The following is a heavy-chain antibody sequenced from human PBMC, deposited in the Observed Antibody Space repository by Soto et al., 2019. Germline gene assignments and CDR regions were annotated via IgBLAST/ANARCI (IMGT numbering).Heavy chain of an antibody. V-gene: IGHV3-21*01. J-gene: IGHJ4*02. CDR2: ISSSSSYI. Sequence: GGSLRLSCAASGFTFSSYSMNWVRQAPGKGLEWVSSISSSSSYIYYADSVKGRFTISRDNAKNSLYLRMNSLRAEDTAVYYCARDARDIVVVPAAIRYWGQGTLVTVSS. D-gene: IGHD2-2*02. CDR1: GFTFSSYS. CDR3: ARDARDIVVVPAAIRY.